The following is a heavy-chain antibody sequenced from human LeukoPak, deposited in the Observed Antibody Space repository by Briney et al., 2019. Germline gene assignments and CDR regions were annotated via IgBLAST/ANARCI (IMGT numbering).Heavy chain of an antibody. CDR1: GGSISSSSYY. J-gene: IGHJ3*02. CDR3: ARPRMYYYDSSGYYHYHDAFDI. Sequence: SETLSLTCTVSGGSISSSSYYWGWIRQPPGKGLEWIGSIYYSGSTYYNPSLKSRVTISVDTSKNQFSLKLSSVTAADTAVYYCARPRMYYYDSSGYYHYHDAFDIWGQGTMVTVSS. D-gene: IGHD3-22*01. V-gene: IGHV4-39*01. CDR2: IYYSGST.